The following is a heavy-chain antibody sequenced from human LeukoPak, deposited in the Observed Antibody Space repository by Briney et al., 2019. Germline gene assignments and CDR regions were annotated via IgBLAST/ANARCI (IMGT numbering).Heavy chain of an antibody. V-gene: IGHV4-4*07. Sequence: SETLSLTCTVSGDSINSHHWSWIRQPAGKGLEWIGRIFGGGTTNYNSSLKSRVTMSLDTSKNQFSLKMTSMTAADTAVYYCAREGGSGWTHINHCDSWGQGTLVIVSS. D-gene: IGHD6-19*01. CDR1: GDSINSHH. CDR3: AREGGSGWTHINHCDS. CDR2: IFGGGTT. J-gene: IGHJ4*02.